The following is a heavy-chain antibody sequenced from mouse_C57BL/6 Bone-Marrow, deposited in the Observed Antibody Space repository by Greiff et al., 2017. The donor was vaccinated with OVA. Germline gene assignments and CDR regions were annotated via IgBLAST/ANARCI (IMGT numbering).Heavy chain of an antibody. J-gene: IGHJ1*03. CDR1: GFTFSDYY. D-gene: IGHD4-1*01. CDR3: ARDRGWDEWYFDV. V-gene: IGHV5-16*01. Sequence: EVKLVESEGGLVQPGSSMKLSCTASGFTFSDYYMAWVRQVPEKGLEWVANINYDGSSTYYLDSLKSRFIISRDNAKNILYLQMSSLKSEDTATYYCARDRGWDEWYFDVWGTGTTVTVSS. CDR2: INYDGSST.